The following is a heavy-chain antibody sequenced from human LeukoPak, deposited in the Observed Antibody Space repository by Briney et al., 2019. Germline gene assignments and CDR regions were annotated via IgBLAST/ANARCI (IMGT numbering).Heavy chain of an antibody. D-gene: IGHD3-16*02. J-gene: IGHJ4*02. Sequence: GGSLRLSCAASGFTFSSYEMNWVRQAPGKGLEWVGRIKSKTDGGTTDYAAPVKGRFTISRDDSKNTLYLQMNSLKTEDTAVYYCTTARIMITFGGVIVYYFDYWGQGTLVTVSS. V-gene: IGHV3-15*01. CDR1: GFTFSSYE. CDR3: TTARIMITFGGVIVYYFDY. CDR2: IKSKTDGGTT.